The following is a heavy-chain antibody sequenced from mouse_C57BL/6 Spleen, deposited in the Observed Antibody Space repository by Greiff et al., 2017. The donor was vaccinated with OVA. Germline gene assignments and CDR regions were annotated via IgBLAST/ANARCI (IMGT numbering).Heavy chain of an antibody. J-gene: IGHJ4*01. V-gene: IGHV1-26*01. CDR1: GYTFTDYY. CDR2: INPNNGGT. Sequence: VQLQQSGPELVKPGASVKISCKASGYTFTDYYMNWVKQSHGKSLEWIGDINPNNGGTSYNQKFKGKATLTVDKSSSTAYMELRSLTSEDSAVYYCATLLRPMDYWGQGTSVTVSS. CDR3: ATLLRPMDY. D-gene: IGHD1-1*01.